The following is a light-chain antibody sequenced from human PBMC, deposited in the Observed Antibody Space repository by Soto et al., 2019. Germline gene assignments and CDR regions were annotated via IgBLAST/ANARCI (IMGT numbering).Light chain of an antibody. J-gene: IGKJ1*01. CDR3: QQYNSYSQT. CDR2: AAS. Sequence: DIQMTQSPSSVSASVGARVSITCRASQDIGDWLAWYQQKPGKAPKLLVYAASSLQSGVPSRFSGSGSGTDFTLTIGSLQPDDFATYYCQQYNSYSQTFGQGTKVDI. CDR1: QDIGDW. V-gene: IGKV1D-16*01.